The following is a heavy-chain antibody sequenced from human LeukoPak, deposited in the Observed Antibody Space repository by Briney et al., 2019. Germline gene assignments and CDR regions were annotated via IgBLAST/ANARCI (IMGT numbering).Heavy chain of an antibody. CDR1: GFTVSSDY. CDR2: IYSGGST. CDR3: ARNWFDP. J-gene: IGHJ5*02. Sequence: GGSLRLSCAASGFTVSSDYMSWVRQAPGRGLEWVSVIYSGGSTYYADSVKGRFTTSRDKSKNTVYLQMNSLRFEDTAMYYCARNWFDPWGQGTLVTVSS. V-gene: IGHV3-53*05.